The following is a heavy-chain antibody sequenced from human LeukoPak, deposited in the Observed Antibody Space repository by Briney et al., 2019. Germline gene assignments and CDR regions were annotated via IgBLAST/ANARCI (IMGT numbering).Heavy chain of an antibody. CDR2: LSTSSSYI. Sequence: GGCLRLSCAASGFSFSSYNLNWVRQAPGKGLEWVSSLSTSSSYIYYADSVKGRFTVSRDNARNSLELQMNSLRAEDTAVYYCARSRRDGDYLFNAFDIWGQGTMVTVSS. CDR1: GFSFSSYN. CDR3: ARSRRDGDYLFNAFDI. V-gene: IGHV3-21*01. D-gene: IGHD4-17*01. J-gene: IGHJ3*02.